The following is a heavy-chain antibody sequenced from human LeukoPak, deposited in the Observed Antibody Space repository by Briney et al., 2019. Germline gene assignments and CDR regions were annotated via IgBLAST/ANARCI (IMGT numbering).Heavy chain of an antibody. D-gene: IGHD6-19*01. CDR3: ARARESMAVSGSYFDY. CDR2: IFHTGNT. CDR1: GDSISSGDYS. J-gene: IGHJ4*02. Sequence: PSETLSLTCAVSGDSISSGDYSWSWIRQPPGKGLEWIGYIFHTGNTYHNPSLKSRVTISIDRSKNQFSLKLSSVTAADTAVHYCARARESMAVSGSYFDYWGQGTLVTVSS. V-gene: IGHV4-30-2*01.